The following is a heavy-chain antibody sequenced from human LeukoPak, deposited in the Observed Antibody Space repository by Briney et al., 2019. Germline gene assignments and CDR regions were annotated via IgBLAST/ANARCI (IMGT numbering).Heavy chain of an antibody. Sequence: PSETLSLTCAVSGYSIISGYYWGWIRQSPGKGLEWIGSIHHGGTTYYSPSLKSRVTISVDTSRNQFSLKMSSVTAADTALYFCARERVVVAGGWFDPWGLGTLVTVSS. J-gene: IGHJ5*02. CDR2: IHHGGTT. CDR3: ARERVVVAGGWFDP. V-gene: IGHV4-38-2*02. CDR1: GYSIISGYY. D-gene: IGHD2-15*01.